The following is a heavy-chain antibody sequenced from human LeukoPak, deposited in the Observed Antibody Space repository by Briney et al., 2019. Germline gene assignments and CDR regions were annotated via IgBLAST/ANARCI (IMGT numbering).Heavy chain of an antibody. V-gene: IGHV4-34*01. J-gene: IGHJ3*02. CDR3: ARHDGPLLSAFDI. CDR2: INHSGST. CDR1: GGSFSGYY. D-gene: IGHD5-24*01. Sequence: SETLSLTCAVYGGSFSGYYWSWMRQPPGKGLEWIGEINHSGSTNYNPSLKSRVTISVDTSKNQFSLKLSSVTAADTAVYYCARHDGPLLSAFDIWGQGTMVTVSS.